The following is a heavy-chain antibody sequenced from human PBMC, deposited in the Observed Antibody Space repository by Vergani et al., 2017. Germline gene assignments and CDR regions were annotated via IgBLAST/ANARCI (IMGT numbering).Heavy chain of an antibody. CDR3: VRGGGPGLGELASNWFDR. CDR1: GGSFSGYY. J-gene: IGHJ5*02. V-gene: IGHV4-34*01. D-gene: IGHD3-16*01. CDR2: INHSGST. Sequence: QVQLQQWGAGLLKPSETLSLTFAVYGGSFSGYYWSWIRQPPGKGLEWIGEINHSGSTNYNPSLKSRVTISVDTSKNQFSLKLSSVTAADTAAYYCVRGGGPGLGELASNWFDRWGQGTLVTASS.